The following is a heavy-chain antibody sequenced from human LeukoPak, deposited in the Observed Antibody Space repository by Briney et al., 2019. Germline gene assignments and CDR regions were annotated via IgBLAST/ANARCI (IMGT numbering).Heavy chain of an antibody. CDR3: ARDQNYKDY. CDR2: ISYDGSNK. J-gene: IGHJ4*02. D-gene: IGHD1-7*01. CDR1: GFTFSSYA. Sequence: PGGSLRLSCAASGFTFSSYAMHWVRQAPGKGLEWVAVISYDGSNKYYADSVKGRFTIFRDNSKNTLYLQMNSLRAEDTTVYYCARDQNYKDYWGQGTLVTVSS. V-gene: IGHV3-30-3*01.